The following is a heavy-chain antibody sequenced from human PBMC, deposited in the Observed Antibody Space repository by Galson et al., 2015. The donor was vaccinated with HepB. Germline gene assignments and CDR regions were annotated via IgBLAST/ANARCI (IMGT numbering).Heavy chain of an antibody. V-gene: IGHV3-21*01. J-gene: IGHJ4*02. CDR3: ARYGGGWIGGYNFDY. Sequence: SLRLSCAASGFAFSSSSMNWVRQAPGKGLDWVASISERGASIYYAGSLKGRFTISRDNAKNSLHLEMNSLRAEDTAVYYCARYGGGWIGGYNFDYWGRGTLVTVSS. CDR2: ISERGASI. D-gene: IGHD3-10*01. CDR1: GFAFSSSS.